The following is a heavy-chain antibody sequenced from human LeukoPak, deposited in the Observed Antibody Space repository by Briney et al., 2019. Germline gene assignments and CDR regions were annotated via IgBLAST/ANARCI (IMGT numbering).Heavy chain of an antibody. Sequence: PGGSLRLSCAVSGFTVSSDYMSWVRQAPGKGPEWVSDIYSGSNTYHVDSVKGRFTISRDNSKNTLYLQMSSLRVEDTAVYYCARAPWNDGHEGDYWGQGTLVTVSS. D-gene: IGHD1-1*01. V-gene: IGHV3-66*02. CDR1: GFTVSSDY. J-gene: IGHJ4*02. CDR3: ARAPWNDGHEGDY. CDR2: IYSGSNT.